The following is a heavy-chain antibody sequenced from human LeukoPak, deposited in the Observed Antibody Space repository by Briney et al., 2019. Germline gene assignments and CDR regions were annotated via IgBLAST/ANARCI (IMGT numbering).Heavy chain of an antibody. CDR2: ISYDGSNE. V-gene: IGHV3-30-3*01. Sequence: GGSLRLSCAASGFTFSSYAMHWVRQAPGKGLEWVAVISYDGSNEYYADSVKGRFTISRDNSKDTLYLQMNSLRAEDTAVYYCAKDLELTPFDYWAREPWSPSPQ. D-gene: IGHD1-26*01. CDR1: GFTFSSYA. CDR3: AKDLELTPFDY. J-gene: IGHJ4*02.